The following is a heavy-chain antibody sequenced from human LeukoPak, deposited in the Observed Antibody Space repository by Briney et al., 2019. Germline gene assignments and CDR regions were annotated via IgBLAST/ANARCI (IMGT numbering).Heavy chain of an antibody. V-gene: IGHV3-74*01. CDR3: ARIASRDYFDY. J-gene: IGHJ4*02. CDR1: GFAFSSYW. D-gene: IGHD2-2*01. Sequence: PGGSLRLSCAASGFAFSSYWMHWVRQAPGKGLVWVSRINSDGGSTNYADSVKGRFTISGDNAKNTLYLQMNSLRAEDTAVYYCARIASRDYFDYWGQGTLVTVSS. CDR2: INSDGGST.